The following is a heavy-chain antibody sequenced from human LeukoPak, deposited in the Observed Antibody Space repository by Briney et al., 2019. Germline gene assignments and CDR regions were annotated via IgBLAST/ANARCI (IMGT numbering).Heavy chain of an antibody. V-gene: IGHV4-59*01. CDR1: GGSISSYY. Sequence: SETLSLTCTVSGGSISSYYWSWIRQPPGKRLEWIGYIYHSGSTNYNPSLKSRVTISVDTSKNQFSLKLTSVTAADTAVYYCARARSYYDYYYVDVWGKGTTVTISS. CDR2: IYHSGST. CDR3: ARARSYYDYYYVDV. J-gene: IGHJ6*03.